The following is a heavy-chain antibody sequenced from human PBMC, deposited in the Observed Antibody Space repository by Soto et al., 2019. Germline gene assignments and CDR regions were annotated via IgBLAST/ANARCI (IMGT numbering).Heavy chain of an antibody. CDR1: GFTISTYS. CDR2: ISVTGDTT. Sequence: EVQLLESGGGLVQPGGSLSLSCAASGFTISTYSITWVRQTQAKGLEWVSGISVTGDTTFYADSVKGRFTISRDNSKNTVYLQMHSLRVEDTAVYYCAKWSGDGDLWGQGTLVTGSS. J-gene: IGHJ4*02. CDR3: AKWSGDGDL. V-gene: IGHV3-23*01.